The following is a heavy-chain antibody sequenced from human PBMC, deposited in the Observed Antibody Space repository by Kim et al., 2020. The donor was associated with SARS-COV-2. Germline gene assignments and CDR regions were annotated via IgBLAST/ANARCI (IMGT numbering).Heavy chain of an antibody. CDR3: AKGGYFDRLGWLSEYYGMDV. CDR1: GFTFSSYA. D-gene: IGHD3-9*01. CDR2: ISGSGGST. Sequence: GGSLRLSCAASGFTFSSYAMSWVRQAPGKGLEWVSAISGSGGSTYYADSVKGRFTISRDNSKNTLYLQMNSLRAEDTAVYYCAKGGYFDRLGWLSEYYGMDVWGQGTTVTVSS. V-gene: IGHV3-23*01. J-gene: IGHJ6*02.